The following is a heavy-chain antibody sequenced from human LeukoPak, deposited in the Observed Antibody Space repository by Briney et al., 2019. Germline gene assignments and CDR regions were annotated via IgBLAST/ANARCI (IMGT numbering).Heavy chain of an antibody. CDR3: ARDITGTTYYYYYMDV. CDR1: GYTFTSYY. D-gene: IGHD1/OR15-1a*01. V-gene: IGHV1-18*04. CDR2: ISAYNGNT. Sequence: GASVKVSCKASGYTFTSYYMHWVRQAPGQGLEWMGWISAYNGNTNYAQKLQGRVTMTTDTSTSTAYMGLRSLRSDDTAVYYCARDITGTTYYYYYMDVWGKGTTVTVSS. J-gene: IGHJ6*03.